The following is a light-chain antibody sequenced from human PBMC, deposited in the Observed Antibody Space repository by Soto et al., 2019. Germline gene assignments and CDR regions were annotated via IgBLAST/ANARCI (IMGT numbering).Light chain of an antibody. J-gene: IGKJ4*01. CDR1: QSVRSDY. CDR3: QQYGNSPLT. Sequence: EIVSTQSLDTLSLSPGQRATLSCRASQSVRSDYFAWYQQKPGQAPRVIIFGVSTRATGVPDRFSGSGSGTDFTLTISRLEPEDFALYYCQQYGNSPLTFGGGTKVDIK. CDR2: GVS. V-gene: IGKV3-20*01.